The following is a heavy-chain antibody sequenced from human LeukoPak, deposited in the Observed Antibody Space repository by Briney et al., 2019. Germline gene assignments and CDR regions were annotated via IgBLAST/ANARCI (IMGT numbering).Heavy chain of an antibody. D-gene: IGHD3-3*01. V-gene: IGHV4-39*01. J-gene: IGHJ6*03. CDR3: ASDYDFWSGYQTDYYYVDV. Sequence: PSETLSLTCTVSGGSISSSSYYWGWIRRPPGKGLEWIGSIYYSGSTYYNPSLKSRVTISVDTSKNQFSLKLSSVTAADTAVYYCASDYDFWSGYQTDYYYVDVWGKGTTVTVSS. CDR1: GGSISSSSYY. CDR2: IYYSGST.